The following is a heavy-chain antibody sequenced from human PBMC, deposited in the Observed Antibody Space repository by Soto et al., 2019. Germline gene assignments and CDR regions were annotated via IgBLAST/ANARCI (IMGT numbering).Heavy chain of an antibody. V-gene: IGHV3-15*01. CDR1: GFTFSNAW. D-gene: IGHD4-17*01. CDR3: TNLAYGDYPIPWYFDL. CDR2: IKSKTDGGTT. J-gene: IGHJ2*01. Sequence: EVQLVESGGGLVKPGGSRRLSCAASGFTFSNAWMSWVRQAPGKGLEWVGRIKSKTDGGTTDYAAPVKGRFTISRDDSKNTLYLQMNSLKTEDTAVYYCTNLAYGDYPIPWYFDLWGRGTLVTVSS.